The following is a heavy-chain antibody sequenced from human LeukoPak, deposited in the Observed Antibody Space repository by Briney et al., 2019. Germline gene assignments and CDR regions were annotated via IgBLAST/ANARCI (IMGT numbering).Heavy chain of an antibody. Sequence: PSETLSLTCAVYGDSFSGYYWSWIRQLPGKGLEWIAEINHRGSTHYNPSLKSRVNISADTSKSQFSLNLDSVTAADTAVYYCARSWAGMYYPFYYFDYWGQGSLVTVSS. V-gene: IGHV4-34*01. D-gene: IGHD2-8*01. CDR2: INHRGST. CDR1: GDSFSGYY. CDR3: ARSWAGMYYPFYYFDY. J-gene: IGHJ4*02.